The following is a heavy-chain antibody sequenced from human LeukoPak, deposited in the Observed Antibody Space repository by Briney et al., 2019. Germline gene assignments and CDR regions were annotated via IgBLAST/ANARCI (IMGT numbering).Heavy chain of an antibody. CDR3: ATGRALGSSGHWFDP. V-gene: IGHV1-24*01. CDR1: GYTLTELS. CDR2: FDPEDGET. J-gene: IGHJ5*02. D-gene: IGHD6-6*01. Sequence: GASVKVSCKVSGYTLTELSMHWVRQAPGKGLEGMGGFDPEDGETIYAQKFQGRVTMTEDTSTDTAYMELSSLRSEDTAVYYCATGRALGSSGHWFDPWGQGTLVTVSS.